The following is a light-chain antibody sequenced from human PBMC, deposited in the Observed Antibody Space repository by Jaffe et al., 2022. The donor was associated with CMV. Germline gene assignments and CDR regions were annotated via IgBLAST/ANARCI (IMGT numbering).Light chain of an antibody. V-gene: IGLV3-21*04. CDR3: QVRDGGRDVI. Sequence: SYVLTQPPSVSLDPGRTARITCGGDNIGSKSVHWYQQKPGQAPVLVIYFDSDRPSGIPERFSGSNSGNTATLTISGVEAGDEADYYCQVRDGGRDVIFGGGTKLTVL. J-gene: IGLJ2*01. CDR2: FDS. CDR1: NIGSKS.